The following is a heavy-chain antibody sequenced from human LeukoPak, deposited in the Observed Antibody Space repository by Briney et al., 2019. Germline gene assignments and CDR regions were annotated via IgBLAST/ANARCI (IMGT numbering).Heavy chain of an antibody. CDR3: ARLYSGSYKSFQH. CDR1: GGSISSFY. CDR2: VYYSGSN. D-gene: IGHD1-26*01. V-gene: IGHV4-59*01. J-gene: IGHJ1*01. Sequence: SETLSLTCSVSGGSISSFYWSWIGQPPGKGLVWFVYVYYSGSNNYHPSPQRRVTISVDTSKTPFSLKLSSVPAADPAVYYCARLYSGSYKSFQHWGQGALVSVSS.